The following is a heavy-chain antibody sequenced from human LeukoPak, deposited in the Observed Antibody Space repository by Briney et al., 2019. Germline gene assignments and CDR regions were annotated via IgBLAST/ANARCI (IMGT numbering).Heavy chain of an antibody. J-gene: IGHJ6*02. CDR2: ISGNGGST. D-gene: IGHD6-13*01. Sequence: GGSLRLSCAASGFTVSSNYMSWVRQAPGKGLEYVSAISGNGGSTYYADSVKGRFTISRDNSKNTLYLQMSSLRPEDTAVYYCVNGLAAAGSWYGMDVWGQGTTVTVSS. V-gene: IGHV3-64D*09. CDR3: VNGLAAAGSWYGMDV. CDR1: GFTVSSNY.